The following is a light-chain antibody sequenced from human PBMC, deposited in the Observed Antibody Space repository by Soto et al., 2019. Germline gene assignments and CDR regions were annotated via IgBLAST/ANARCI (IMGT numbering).Light chain of an antibody. CDR1: QSLLHSNGYNY. CDR3: MQALQTSWT. V-gene: IGKV2-28*01. J-gene: IGKJ1*01. Sequence: DTVMTQSPLSLPVTPGEPASISCRSSQSLLHSNGYNYLDWYLQKPGQSPQLLIDLGSNRASGVPDKFSGSGSGTDFTLRISRVEAEDVWVYYCMQALQTSWTFGQGTKVEIK. CDR2: LGS.